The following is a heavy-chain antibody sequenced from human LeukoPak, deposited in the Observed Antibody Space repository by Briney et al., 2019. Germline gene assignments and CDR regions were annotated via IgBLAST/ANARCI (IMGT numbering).Heavy chain of an antibody. CDR3: ARDWSLNTAMAPRVSQMDV. D-gene: IGHD5-18*01. Sequence: PGGSLRLSCAASGFTFDTHAMSWVRQAPGKGLEWVANIKQDGSEKYYVDSVKGRFTISRDNAKNSLYLQMNSLRAEDTAVYYCARDWSLNTAMAPRVSQMDVWGKGTTVTVSS. CDR1: GFTFDTHA. CDR2: IKQDGSEK. V-gene: IGHV3-7*01. J-gene: IGHJ6*04.